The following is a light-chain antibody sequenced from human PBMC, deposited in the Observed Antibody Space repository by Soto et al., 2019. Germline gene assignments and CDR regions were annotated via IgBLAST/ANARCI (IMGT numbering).Light chain of an antibody. Sequence: DIVMTQSPLSLPVTPGEPASISCRSSQSLLHSNGYNYLVWYLQKPGQSPQLLIFLGSNRASGVPGRFSGSGSGTDFTLKISGVEAEDVGVYYCMQGLQTPYTFGQGTKLEIK. V-gene: IGKV2-28*01. CDR1: QSLLHSNGYNY. CDR2: LGS. CDR3: MQGLQTPYT. J-gene: IGKJ2*01.